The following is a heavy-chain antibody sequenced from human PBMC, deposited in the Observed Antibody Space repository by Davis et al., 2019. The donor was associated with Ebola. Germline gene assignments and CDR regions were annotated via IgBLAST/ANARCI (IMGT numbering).Heavy chain of an antibody. V-gene: IGHV4-34*01. Sequence: PSETLSLTCAVYGGSFSGYYWSWIRQPPGKGLEWIGEINHSGSTNYNPSLKSRVTISVDTSKNQFSLKLNSVTAADTAVYYCASGTSNWFDPWGQGTLVTVSS. CDR2: INHSGST. CDR3: ASGTSNWFDP. CDR1: GGSFSGYY. J-gene: IGHJ5*02.